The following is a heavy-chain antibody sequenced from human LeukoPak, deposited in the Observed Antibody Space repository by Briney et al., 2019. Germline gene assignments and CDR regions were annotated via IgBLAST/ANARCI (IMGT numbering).Heavy chain of an antibody. CDR3: ARGGFGYCSSTSCYDVSGDWFDP. D-gene: IGHD2-2*01. CDR2: IKEDGSEK. CDR1: GFTFDSYW. Sequence: GGSLRLSCATSGFTFDSYWMSWVRQAPGKGLEWVANIKEDGSEKYYVDSVKGRFTISRDNAKNSVYLQMNSLRAEDTAVYYCARGGFGYCSSTSCYDVSGDWFDPWGQGTLVTVSS. V-gene: IGHV3-7*05. J-gene: IGHJ5*02.